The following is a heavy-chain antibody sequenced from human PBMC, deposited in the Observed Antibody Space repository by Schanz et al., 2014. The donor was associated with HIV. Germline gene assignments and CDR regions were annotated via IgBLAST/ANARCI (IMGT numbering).Heavy chain of an antibody. CDR1: GGSMSSNTYY. V-gene: IGHV4-31*03. J-gene: IGHJ2*01. CDR2: ISHSGSS. Sequence: QVQVQESGPGLVKPWQTLSLTCNVSGGSMSSNTYYWNWIRQRPEESLEWIGYISHSGSSFYSPSLKSRVDMSLGTSNEGFSLKLSSVTAADTAVYYCVRGIASTGGDYWHFDLWGRGTLVTVTS. CDR3: VRGIASTGGDYWHFDL. D-gene: IGHD7-27*01.